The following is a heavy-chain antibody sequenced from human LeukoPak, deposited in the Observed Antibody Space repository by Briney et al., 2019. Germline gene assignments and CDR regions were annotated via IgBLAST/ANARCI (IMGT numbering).Heavy chain of an antibody. CDR1: GYTFTGYY. Sequence: VSVKVFCKASGYTFTGYYMHWVRQAPGQGLEWMGWINPNSGGTNYAQKFQGRVTMTRDTSISTAYMELSRLRSDDTAVYYCARTPGYAFLFDYWGQGTLVTVSS. D-gene: IGHD2/OR15-2a*01. CDR3: ARTPGYAFLFDY. V-gene: IGHV1-2*02. CDR2: INPNSGGT. J-gene: IGHJ4*02.